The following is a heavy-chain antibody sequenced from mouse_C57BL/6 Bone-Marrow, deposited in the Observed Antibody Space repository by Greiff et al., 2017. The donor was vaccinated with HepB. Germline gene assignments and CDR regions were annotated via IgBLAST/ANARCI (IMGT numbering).Heavy chain of an antibody. CDR1: GYTFTSYT. D-gene: IGHD2-4*01. V-gene: IGHV1-4*01. J-gene: IGHJ3*01. Sequence: QVQLQQSGAELARPGASVKMSCKASGYTFTSYTMHWVKQRPGQGLEWIGYINPSSGYPKYNQKFKDKATLTADKSSSTAYMQLSSLTSEDSAVYYCARDDYDPWFAYWGQGTLVTVSA. CDR3: ARDDYDPWFAY. CDR2: INPSSGYP.